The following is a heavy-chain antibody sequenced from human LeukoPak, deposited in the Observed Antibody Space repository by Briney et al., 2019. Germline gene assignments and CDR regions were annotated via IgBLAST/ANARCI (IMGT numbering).Heavy chain of an antibody. V-gene: IGHV1-46*01. CDR3: ARAYCSGGSCYSLDY. CDR2: INPSGGST. CDR1: GYTFTSYY. J-gene: IGHJ4*02. D-gene: IGHD2-15*01. Sequence: ASVKVSCKASGYTFTSYYMHWVRQAPGQGLEWMGIINPSGGSTSYAPKFQGRVTMTRDMSTSTVYMELSSLRSEDTAVYYCARAYCSGGSCYSLDYWGQGTLVTVSS.